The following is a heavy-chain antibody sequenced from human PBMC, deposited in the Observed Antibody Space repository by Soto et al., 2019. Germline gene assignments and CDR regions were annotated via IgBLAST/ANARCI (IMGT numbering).Heavy chain of an antibody. V-gene: IGHV3-66*01. CDR2: IHGRGTT. CDR1: GFTVTSNF. Sequence: EVQLVESGGGLVQPGGSLRLSCAASGFTVTSNFMTWVRQAPGKGLEWVSIIHGRGTTFCAESVRGRFTVSRDGSRNTLNLQITGLTAEDTAVYYCARSGNTYGSPFDYWGQGTLVSVSS. J-gene: IGHJ4*02. CDR3: ARSGNTYGSPFDY. D-gene: IGHD5-18*01.